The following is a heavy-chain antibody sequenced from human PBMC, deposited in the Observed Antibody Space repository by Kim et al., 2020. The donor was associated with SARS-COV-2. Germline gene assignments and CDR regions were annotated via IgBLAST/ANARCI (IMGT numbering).Heavy chain of an antibody. J-gene: IGHJ6*02. V-gene: IGHV4-34*01. CDR1: GGSFSGYY. Sequence: SETLSLTCAVYGGSFSGYYWSWIRQPPGKGLEWIGEINHSGSTNYNPSLKSRVTISVDTSKNQFSLKLSSVTAADTAVYYCARSGYSGYGPYYYYYYGMDVWGQGTTVTVSS. CDR3: ARSGYSGYGPYYYYYYGMDV. CDR2: INHSGST. D-gene: IGHD5-12*01.